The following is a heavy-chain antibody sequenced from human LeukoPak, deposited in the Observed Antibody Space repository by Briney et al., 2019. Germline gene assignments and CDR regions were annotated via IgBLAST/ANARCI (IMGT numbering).Heavy chain of an antibody. CDR3: AREDWGPDY. CDR1: GFTFTGYW. CDR2: IKQDGGQK. V-gene: IGHV3-7*01. Sequence: PGGSLRLSCAASGFTFTGYWMVWVRQAPGKGLEWVANIKQDGGQKHYVDSVKGRFTISRDNAKKSLYLQMNNLRAEDTGVYYCAREDWGPDYWGQGTLVTVSS. D-gene: IGHD7-27*01. J-gene: IGHJ4*02.